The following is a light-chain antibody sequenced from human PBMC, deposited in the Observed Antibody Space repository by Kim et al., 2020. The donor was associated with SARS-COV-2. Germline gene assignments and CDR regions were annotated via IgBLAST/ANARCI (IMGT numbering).Light chain of an antibody. CDR1: SNNVGNMG. V-gene: IGLV10-54*04. CDR3: SSWDSSLNTWL. Sequence: QTATLTCTGSSNNVGNMGAAWLQQHQGRPPKLLSYRNNNRPSGISERFSTSTSGNTASLTIAGLQPEDEADYYCSSWDSSLNTWLFGGGTQLTVL. CDR2: RNN. J-gene: IGLJ3*02.